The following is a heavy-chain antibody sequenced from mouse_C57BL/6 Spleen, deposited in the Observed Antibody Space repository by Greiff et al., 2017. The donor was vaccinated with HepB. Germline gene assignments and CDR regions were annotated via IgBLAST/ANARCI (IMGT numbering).Heavy chain of an antibody. CDR2: ISSGSSTI. V-gene: IGHV5-17*01. CDR3: ARNEGLLLDY. D-gene: IGHD1-1*01. CDR1: GFTFSDYG. Sequence: EVKLEESGGGLVKPGGSLKLSCAASGFTFSDYGMHWVRQAPEKGLEWVAYISSGSSTIYYADTVKGRFTISRDNAKNTLFLQMTSLRSEDTAMYYCARNEGLLLDYWGQGTTLTVSS. J-gene: IGHJ2*01.